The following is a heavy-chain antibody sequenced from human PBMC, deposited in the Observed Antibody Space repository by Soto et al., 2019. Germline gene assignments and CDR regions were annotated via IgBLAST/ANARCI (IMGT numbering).Heavy chain of an antibody. V-gene: IGHV3-21*04. Sequence: VGSLRLSCSASGFTFSSYTLNWVRQAPGQGLEWVSSISSGRVFIYYEDSVKGRFTISRDNAYNSLYLQMYNLSAEDTAVYYCARVPWLSGSGHFGYWGQGALVTVSS. D-gene: IGHD3-22*01. CDR2: ISSGRVFI. J-gene: IGHJ4*02. CDR1: GFTFSSYT. CDR3: ARVPWLSGSGHFGY.